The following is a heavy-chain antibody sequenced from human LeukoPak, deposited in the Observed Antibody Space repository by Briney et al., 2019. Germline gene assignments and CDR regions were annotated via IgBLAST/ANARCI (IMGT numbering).Heavy chain of an antibody. D-gene: IGHD1-26*01. V-gene: IGHV1-18*01. CDR2: ISAYNGNT. J-gene: IGHJ4*02. CDR3: ARGNRLGATTPYSADY. CDR1: GYTFTSYG. Sequence: GASVKVSCKASGYTFTSYGISWVRQAPGQGLEWMGWISAYNGNTNYAQKLQGRVTMTTDTSTSTAYLELWSLRSDDTAVYYCARGNRLGATTPYSADYWGQGTLVTVSP.